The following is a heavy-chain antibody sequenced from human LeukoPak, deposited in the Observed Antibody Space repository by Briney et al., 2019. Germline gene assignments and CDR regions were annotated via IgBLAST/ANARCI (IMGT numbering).Heavy chain of an antibody. CDR2: ISYDGSNK. D-gene: IGHD6-13*01. J-gene: IGHJ4*02. CDR3: ARGPSSSWSYFDY. V-gene: IGHV3-30*04. Sequence: PGGSLRLSCAASGFTFSSYAMHWVRQAPGKGLEWVAVISYDGSNKYYADSVKGRFTISRDNSKNTLYLQMNSLRAEDTAVYYCARGPSSSWSYFDYWGQGTLVTVSS. CDR1: GFTFSSYA.